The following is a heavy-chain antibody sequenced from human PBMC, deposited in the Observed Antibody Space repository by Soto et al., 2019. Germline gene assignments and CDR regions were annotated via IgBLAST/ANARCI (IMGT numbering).Heavy chain of an antibody. D-gene: IGHD2-15*01. CDR2: IYYAGTT. V-gene: IGHV4-59*01. J-gene: IGHJ5*02. CDR3: ARDLKEYCSDGKCNWFDP. CDR1: GGSFSPNY. Sequence: SETLSLTCTVSGGSFSPNYCAWIRQPPGKGLEWIGYIYYAGTTSYNPSLKSRVTISFDASKNEISLQVRSATAADAAVYYCARDLKEYCSDGKCNWFDPWGQGTLVTVSS.